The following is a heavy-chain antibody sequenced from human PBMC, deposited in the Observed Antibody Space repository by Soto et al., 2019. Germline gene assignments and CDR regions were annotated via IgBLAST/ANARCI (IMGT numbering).Heavy chain of an antibody. Sequence: SETLSLTCTVSGGSISSYYWSWIRQPPGKGLEWIGYIYYSGSTYYSKSLRSRLTMSVDTSKSQFSLRLSSVTAADTAVYYCARATGTLRSRNCDYWGQGSLVTVSS. CDR1: GGSISSYY. CDR3: ARATGTLRSRNCDY. D-gene: IGHD1-1*01. CDR2: IYYSGST. J-gene: IGHJ4*02. V-gene: IGHV4-59*12.